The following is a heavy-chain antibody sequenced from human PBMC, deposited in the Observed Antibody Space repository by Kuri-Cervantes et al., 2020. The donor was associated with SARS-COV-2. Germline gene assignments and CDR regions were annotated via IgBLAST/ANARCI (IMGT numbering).Heavy chain of an antibody. J-gene: IGHJ4*02. CDR2: INPSGGST. CDR1: GYTFTSYY. D-gene: IGHD2-15*01. Sequence: ASVKVSCKASGYTFTSYYMHWVRQTPGQGLEWMGIINPSGGSTSYAQKFQGRVTMTRDTSTSTVCMELSSLRSEDTAVYYCASLGVDCSGGSCWQGFDYWGQGTLVTVSS. V-gene: IGHV1-46*01. CDR3: ASLGVDCSGGSCWQGFDY.